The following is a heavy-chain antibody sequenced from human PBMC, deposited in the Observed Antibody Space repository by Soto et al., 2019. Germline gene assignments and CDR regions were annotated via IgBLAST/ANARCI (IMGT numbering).Heavy chain of an antibody. D-gene: IGHD3-10*01. Sequence: GGSLRLSCAASGFTFSDYYMSWIRQAPGKGLEWVSYITSSGSTIYYADSVKGRFTISRDNAKNSLYLQMNSLRAEDTAMYYCARDRETTMVRGVIITTHGMDVWGQGTTVTVSS. J-gene: IGHJ6*02. CDR2: ITSSGSTI. V-gene: IGHV3-11*01. CDR3: ARDRETTMVRGVIITTHGMDV. CDR1: GFTFSDYY.